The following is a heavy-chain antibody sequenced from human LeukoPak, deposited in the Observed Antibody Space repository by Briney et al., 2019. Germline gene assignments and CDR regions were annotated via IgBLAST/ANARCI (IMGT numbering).Heavy chain of an antibody. Sequence: SETLSLTCTVSGGSISSYYWSWIRQPAGKGLEWIGRIYTIGSTNYNPSLKSRVTMSVDTSKNQFSLKLSSVTAADTAVYYCARGRGETYYYDSSGSILSAEYFQHWGQGTLVTVSS. V-gene: IGHV4-4*07. CDR2: IYTIGST. D-gene: IGHD3-22*01. J-gene: IGHJ1*01. CDR3: ARGRGETYYYDSSGSILSAEYFQH. CDR1: GGSISSYY.